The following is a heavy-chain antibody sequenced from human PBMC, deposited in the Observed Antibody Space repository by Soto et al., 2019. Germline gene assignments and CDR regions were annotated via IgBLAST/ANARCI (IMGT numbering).Heavy chain of an antibody. Sequence: QVQLQESGPGLVKPSQTLSLTCTVSGASINGGGYYWSWIRQHPGKGLEWIGSIYYSGNTYYSPPLKSRVTISXXTXKXXFSLRLTSVTAADTAVYYCARDPSYGDYSYYGMDVWGQGTTVTVSS. J-gene: IGHJ6*02. D-gene: IGHD4-17*01. V-gene: IGHV4-31*03. CDR2: IYYSGNT. CDR3: ARDPSYGDYSYYGMDV. CDR1: GASINGGGYY.